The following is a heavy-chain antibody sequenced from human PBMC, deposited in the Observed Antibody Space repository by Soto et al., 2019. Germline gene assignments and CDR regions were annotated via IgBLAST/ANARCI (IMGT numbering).Heavy chain of an antibody. V-gene: IGHV1-3*02. J-gene: IGHJ6*02. CDR2: RNAGTGNT. Sequence: ASVKVSCKASGYTFTNYAMHWVRQAPGQRLEGMGWRNAGTGNTKYSQEFEGRVTITRDTSASTAYMELSSLRSEDMAVYYCARGTCSRTSCYGDYYGMDVWGQGTPVTVSS. CDR3: ARGTCSRTSCYGDYYGMDV. CDR1: GYTFTNYA. D-gene: IGHD2-2*01.